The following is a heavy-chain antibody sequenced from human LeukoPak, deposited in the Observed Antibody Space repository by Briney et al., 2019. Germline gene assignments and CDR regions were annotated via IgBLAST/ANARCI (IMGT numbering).Heavy chain of an antibody. CDR3: ARGVEVVAADVFDH. V-gene: IGHV3-30*04. D-gene: IGHD2-2*01. CDR2: ISYNGNII. CDR1: GFPFNSYA. J-gene: IGHJ4*02. Sequence: GGSLRLSCEASGFPFNSYALHWVRQAPGTGLEWVALISYNGNIIEYADSVKGRFTISRDNSKNTLYLLMNSLTREDTAVYYCARGVEVVAADVFDHWGQGTLVTVSS.